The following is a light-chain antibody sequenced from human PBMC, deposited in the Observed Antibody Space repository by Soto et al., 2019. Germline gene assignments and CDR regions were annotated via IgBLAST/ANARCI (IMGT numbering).Light chain of an antibody. CDR1: SNDVGHSSF. Sequence: QSALTQPPSASGSPGQSVTISCTGNSNDVGHSSFISWYQQHPGKGPKLIIYEVSKRPSGVPDRFSGSKSGNTASLSVSGLQDEDEADYFCNAQADNPKHVFGTGTNLTVL. CDR2: EVS. J-gene: IGLJ1*01. V-gene: IGLV2-8*01. CDR3: NAQADNPKHV.